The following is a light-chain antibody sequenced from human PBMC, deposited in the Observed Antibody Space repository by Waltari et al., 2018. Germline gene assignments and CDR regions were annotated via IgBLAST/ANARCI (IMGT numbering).Light chain of an antibody. CDR3: CSYAVDYTGV. CDR1: GSGIVDSDL. J-gene: IGLJ2*01. CDR2: DDT. Sequence: QSALTQPASVSGSPGQSITISCTGIGSGIVDSDLVVWYQQYPGKSPQVIIYDDTTRPSGVSDRFSGSKSANTASLTISGVQAEDEGDYYCCSYAVDYTGVFGGGTQVTVL. V-gene: IGLV2-23*01.